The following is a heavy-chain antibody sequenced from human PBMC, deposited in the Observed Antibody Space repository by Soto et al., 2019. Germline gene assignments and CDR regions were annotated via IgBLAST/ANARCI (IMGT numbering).Heavy chain of an antibody. D-gene: IGHD2-2*02. V-gene: IGHV4-30-4*01. J-gene: IGHJ5*02. CDR1: GGSISSGDYY. Sequence: PSETLSLTCTVSGGSISSGDYYWSWIRQPPGKGLEWIGYIYYSGSTYYNPSLKSRVTISVDTSKNQFSLKLSSVTAADTAVYYCASNIVVVTAPIWLAPGWFDPWGQGTLVTVYS. CDR3: ASNIVVVTAPIWLAPGWFDP. CDR2: IYYSGST.